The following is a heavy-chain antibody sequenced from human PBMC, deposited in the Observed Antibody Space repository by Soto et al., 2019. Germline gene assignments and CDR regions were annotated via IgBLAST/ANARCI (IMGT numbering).Heavy chain of an antibody. CDR1: GFTFSSYG. CDR2: IWYDGSNK. V-gene: IGHV3-33*01. J-gene: IGHJ6*04. D-gene: IGHD3-3*01. Sequence: GGALRLSCAASGFTFSSYGMHWVRQAPGKGLEWVAVIWYDGSNKYYADSVKGRFTISRDNSKNTLYLQMNSLRAEGTAVYYCARGSELRFLDVWGKGTTVTVSS. CDR3: ARGSELRFLDV.